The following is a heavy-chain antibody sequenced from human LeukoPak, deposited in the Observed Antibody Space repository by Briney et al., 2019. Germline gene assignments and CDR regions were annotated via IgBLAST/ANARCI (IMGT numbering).Heavy chain of an antibody. D-gene: IGHD6-6*01. J-gene: IGHJ4*02. CDR3: ARHTTLSIAAQFDY. CDR1: GGSISSSSYY. CDR2: IYYSGST. Sequence: PSETLSLTCTVSGGSISSSSYYWGWIRQPPGEGLEWIGSIYYSGSTYYNLSPKSRVTISVDTSKNQFSLKLSSVTAADTAVYYCARHTTLSIAAQFDYWGQGTLVTVSS. V-gene: IGHV4-39*01.